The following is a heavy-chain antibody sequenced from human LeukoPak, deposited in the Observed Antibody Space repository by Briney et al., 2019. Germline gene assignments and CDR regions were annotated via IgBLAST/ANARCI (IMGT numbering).Heavy chain of an antibody. Sequence: NPSETLSLTCAVYGGSFSGYYWSWIRQPPGKGLEWIGEINHSGSTNYNPSLKSRVTISVDTSKNQFSLKLSSVTAADTAVYYCARARVVVVAAIRSRRALDIWGQGTMVTVSS. V-gene: IGHV4-34*01. D-gene: IGHD2-15*01. J-gene: IGHJ3*02. CDR1: GGSFSGYY. CDR2: INHSGST. CDR3: ARARVVVVAAIRSRRALDI.